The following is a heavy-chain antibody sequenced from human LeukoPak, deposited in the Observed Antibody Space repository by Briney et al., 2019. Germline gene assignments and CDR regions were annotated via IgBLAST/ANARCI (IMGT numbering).Heavy chain of an antibody. Sequence: GASVKVSCKASGYTFTSYAMHWVRQAPGQRLEWMGWINAGNGNTKYSQEFQGRVTITRDTSASTAYMELSSLRSEDMAVYYCARGFGTLIDTYYCDSSGYLDYWGQGTLVTVSS. CDR1: GYTFTSYA. V-gene: IGHV1-3*03. CDR3: ARGFGTLIDTYYCDSSGYLDY. D-gene: IGHD3-22*01. J-gene: IGHJ4*02. CDR2: INAGNGNT.